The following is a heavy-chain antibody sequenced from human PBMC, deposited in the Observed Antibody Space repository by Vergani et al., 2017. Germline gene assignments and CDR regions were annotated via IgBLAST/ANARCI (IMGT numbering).Heavy chain of an antibody. CDR2: INHSGIT. CDR3: ARDGGLSYDFWIGYRGRLWFYP. Sequence: QVQLQQWGAGLLKPSETLSLTCAVYGGSFSGYYWSWIRQPPGKGLEWIGEINHSGITNYNPSLKTRVTMSVDTSKNQFSLKLSSVTAADTAVYYCARDGGLSYDFWIGYRGRLWFYPWGQGTLVTVSS. D-gene: IGHD3-3*01. J-gene: IGHJ5*02. V-gene: IGHV4-34*01. CDR1: GGSFSGYY.